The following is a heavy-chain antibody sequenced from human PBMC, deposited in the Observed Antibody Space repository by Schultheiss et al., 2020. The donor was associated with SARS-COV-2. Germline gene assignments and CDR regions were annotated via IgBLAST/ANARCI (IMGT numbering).Heavy chain of an antibody. CDR2: IKQDGSVE. J-gene: IGHJ5*02. CDR3: ARGGYDFYR. D-gene: IGHD5-12*01. V-gene: IGHV3-7*03. Sequence: GESLKISCAASGFTFSSYAMSWVRQAPGKGLQWVANIKQDGSVEHYVDSVKGRFTISRDNAKNSLDLQMDSLRAEDTAVYYCARGGYDFYRWGQGTLVTVSS. CDR1: GFTFSSYA.